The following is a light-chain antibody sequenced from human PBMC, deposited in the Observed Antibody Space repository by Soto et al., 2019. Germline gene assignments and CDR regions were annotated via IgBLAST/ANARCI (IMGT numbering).Light chain of an antibody. Sequence: DIQLTQSPSSLSASVGDRVTITCRASQDIRSALAWYQQKPGTAPKVLIYHASNLQSGVPSRFSGSGSGTEFTLTISSLQPDDFATYYCQQYNTYSTFGQGTRLEIK. CDR1: QDIRSA. J-gene: IGKJ5*01. V-gene: IGKV1-5*01. CDR3: QQYNTYST. CDR2: HAS.